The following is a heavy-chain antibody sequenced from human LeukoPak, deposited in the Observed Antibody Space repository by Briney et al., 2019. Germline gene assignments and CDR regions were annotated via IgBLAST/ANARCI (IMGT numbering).Heavy chain of an antibody. J-gene: IGHJ5*02. CDR1: GYTFTSYG. V-gene: IGHV1-2*02. D-gene: IGHD3-10*01. CDR3: ARVSVLWFGELLTGGGWFDP. CDR2: INPNSGGT. Sequence: ASVKVSCKASGYTFTSYGISWVRQAPGQGLEWMGWINPNSGGTNYAQKFQGRVTMTRDTSISTAYMELSRLRSDDTAVYYCARVSVLWFGELLTGGGWFDPWGQGTLVTVSS.